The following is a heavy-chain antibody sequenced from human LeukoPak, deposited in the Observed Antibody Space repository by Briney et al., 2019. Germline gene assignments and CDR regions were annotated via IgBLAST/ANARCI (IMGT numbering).Heavy chain of an antibody. V-gene: IGHV4-34*01. CDR3: ARDDRMGEA. J-gene: IGHJ5*02. D-gene: IGHD3-9*01. CDR2: INHSGST. Sequence: SETLSLTCAVYGGSFSGYYWSWIRQPPGKGLEWIGEINHSGSTNYNPSLKSRVTISVDTSENQFSLKLSSVTAADTAVYYCARDDRMGEAWGQGTLVTVSS. CDR1: GGSFSGYY.